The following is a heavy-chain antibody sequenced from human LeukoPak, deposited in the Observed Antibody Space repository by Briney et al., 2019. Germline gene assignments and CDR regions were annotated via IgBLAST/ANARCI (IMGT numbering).Heavy chain of an antibody. J-gene: IGHJ5*02. D-gene: IGHD2-15*01. CDR2: INPNSGGT. V-gene: IGHV1-2*06. CDR1: GYTFTGYY. CDR3: ARGYCSGGSCYSVETWFDP. Sequence: ASVNVSCKAAGYTFTGYYMFWVRQAPGQGLEWMGRINPNSGGTNYAQKFQGRVTMTRDTSISTAYMEPSRLRSDDTAVHYCARGYCSGGSCYSVETWFDPWGQGTLVTVSS.